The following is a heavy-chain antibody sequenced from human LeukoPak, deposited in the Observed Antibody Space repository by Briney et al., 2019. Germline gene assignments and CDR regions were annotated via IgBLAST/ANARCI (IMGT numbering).Heavy chain of an antibody. V-gene: IGHV3-23*01. CDR3: AKGFMTTVTALGAFDI. CDR2: ISGGGGST. J-gene: IGHJ3*02. Sequence: HPGGSLRLSCAASGFTFSSYAMSWVRQAPGKGLEWVSAISGGGGSTYYADSVKGRFTISRDNSKNTLYLQMNSLRAEDTAVYYCAKGFMTTVTALGAFDIWGQGTMVTVSS. D-gene: IGHD4-17*01. CDR1: GFTFSSYA.